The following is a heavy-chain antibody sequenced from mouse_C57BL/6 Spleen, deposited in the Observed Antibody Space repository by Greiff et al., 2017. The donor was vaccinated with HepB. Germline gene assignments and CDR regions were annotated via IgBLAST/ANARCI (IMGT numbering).Heavy chain of an antibody. CDR3: TREGGYYEIDY. J-gene: IGHJ2*01. CDR2: ISSGGDYI. CDR1: GFTFSSYA. Sequence: EVQGVESGEGLVKPGGSLKLSCAASGFTFSSYAMSWVRQTPEKRLEWVAYISSGGDYIYYADTVKGRFTISRDNARNTLYLQMSSLKSEDTAMYYCTREGGYYEIDYWGQGTTLTVSS. D-gene: IGHD2-3*01. V-gene: IGHV5-9-1*02.